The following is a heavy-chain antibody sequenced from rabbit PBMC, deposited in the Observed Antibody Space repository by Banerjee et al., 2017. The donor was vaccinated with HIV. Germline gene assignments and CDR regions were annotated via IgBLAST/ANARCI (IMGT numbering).Heavy chain of an antibody. CDR1: GLDFSSSYY. Sequence: QSLEESGGGLVQPEGSLALTCKASGLDFSSSYYMCWVRQAPGKGLEWIACIDAGSSGSTYYASWAKGRFTISKTSSTTVTLQMTSLTAADTATYFCARGGSGAHYLFNLWGPGNLVTVS. CDR2: IDAGSSGST. D-gene: IGHD1-1*01. V-gene: IGHV1S40*01. CDR3: ARGGSGAHYLFNL. J-gene: IGHJ4*01.